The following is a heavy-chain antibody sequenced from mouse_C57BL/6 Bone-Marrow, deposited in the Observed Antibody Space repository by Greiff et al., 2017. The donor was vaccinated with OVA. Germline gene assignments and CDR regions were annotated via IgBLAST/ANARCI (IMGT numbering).Heavy chain of an antibody. D-gene: IGHD2-4*01. J-gene: IGHJ3*01. CDR3: TREGIYDYVRFAY. CDR2: IDPETGGT. CDR1: GYTFTDYE. Sequence: QVHVKQSGAELVRPGASVTLSCKASGYTFTDYEMHWVKQTPVHGLEWIGAIDPETGGTAYNQKFKGKAILTADKSSSTAYMELRSLTSEDSDVYYCTREGIYDYVRFAYWGQGTLVTVSA. V-gene: IGHV1-15*01.